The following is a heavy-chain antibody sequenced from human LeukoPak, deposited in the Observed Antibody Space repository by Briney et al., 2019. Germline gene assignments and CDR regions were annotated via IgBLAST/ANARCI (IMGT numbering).Heavy chain of an antibody. J-gene: IGHJ3*02. D-gene: IGHD5/OR15-5a*01. CDR3: ARSPSPQVYDAFDI. CDR2: IYPGDSDT. CDR1: GYSFTSYW. Sequence: GASLKISCKGSGYSFTSYWIGWVRQLPGKGLEWMGIIYPGDSDTRYSPSFQGQVTISADKSISTAYLQWSSLKASDTAMYYCARSPSPQVYDAFDIWGQGTMVTVSS. V-gene: IGHV5-51*01.